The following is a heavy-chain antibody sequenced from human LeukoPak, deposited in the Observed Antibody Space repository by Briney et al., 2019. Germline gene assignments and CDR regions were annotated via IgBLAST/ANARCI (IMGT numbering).Heavy chain of an antibody. D-gene: IGHD3-16*01. J-gene: IGHJ3*02. Sequence: GGSLRLSCAASEVTVTDNYMSWVRQAPGKGLQWVSVIYPGGNLYYADSVKGRFIISRDNSKNTLSLQMNSLTADDTAVYYCVRGPRYYDDSGFHYGVFDIWGQGILVTVSS. CDR1: EVTVTDNY. CDR2: IYPGGNL. CDR3: VRGPRYYDDSGFHYGVFDI. V-gene: IGHV3-53*01.